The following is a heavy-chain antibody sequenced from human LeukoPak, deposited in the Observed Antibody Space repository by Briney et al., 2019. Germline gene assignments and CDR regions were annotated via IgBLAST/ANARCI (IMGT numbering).Heavy chain of an antibody. V-gene: IGHV4-59*11. D-gene: IGHD5-18*01. Sequence: SETPSLTCTVSGGSMTTHHWNWIRQTPGKGLEWIGYVFDSGRTKENPSLKSRVTLSADTSKNQLSLRLSSVTAADTAVYYCTTIKRGNIFGYFDFWGQGILVTVSS. CDR2: VFDSGRT. J-gene: IGHJ4*02. CDR1: GGSMTTHH. CDR3: TTIKRGNIFGYFDF.